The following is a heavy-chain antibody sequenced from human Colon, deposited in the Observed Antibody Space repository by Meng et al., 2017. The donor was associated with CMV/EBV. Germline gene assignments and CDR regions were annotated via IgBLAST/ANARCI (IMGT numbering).Heavy chain of an antibody. CDR2: MNSDAGNT. CDR1: GYAFIDYY. Sequence: ASVKVSCKASGYAFIDYYIHWVRQAPGQSLEWMGWMNSDAGNTVYAPQFRGRVTMTRDTSINTAYMELRSLRSDDTAVYYCARSGNHLGYCSSTSCNYYYYGMDVWGQGTTVTVSS. CDR3: ARSGNHLGYCSSTSCNYYYYGMDV. D-gene: IGHD2-2*01. V-gene: IGHV1-2*02. J-gene: IGHJ6*02.